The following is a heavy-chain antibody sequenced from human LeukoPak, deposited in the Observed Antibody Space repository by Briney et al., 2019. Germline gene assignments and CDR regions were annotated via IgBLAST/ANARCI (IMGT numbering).Heavy chain of an antibody. D-gene: IGHD6-25*01. V-gene: IGHV3-9*01. J-gene: IGHJ4*02. CDR1: GFTFDDYA. CDR3: AKEGSGLEIDY. CDR2: ISWNSGSI. Sequence: PGRSLRLSCAASGFTFDDYAMHWVRQAPGKGLEWVSGISWNSGSIGYADSVKGRFTISRDNAKNSLYLQMNSLRAEDTALYYCAKEGSGLEIDYWGQGTLVTVSS.